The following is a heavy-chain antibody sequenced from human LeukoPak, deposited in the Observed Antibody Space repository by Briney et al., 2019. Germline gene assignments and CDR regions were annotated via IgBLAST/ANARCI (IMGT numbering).Heavy chain of an antibody. CDR3: ARALYYYDSSWNY. CDR1: GFTFSSYW. J-gene: IGHJ4*02. D-gene: IGHD3-22*01. CDR2: IKQDGSEK. Sequence: PGGSLRLSCAASGFTFSSYWMSWVRQAPGKGLEWVANIKQDGSEKYYVDSVKGRFTISRDNAKNSLYLQMNSLRAEDTAVYYCARALYYYDSSWNYWGQGTLVTVSS. V-gene: IGHV3-7*01.